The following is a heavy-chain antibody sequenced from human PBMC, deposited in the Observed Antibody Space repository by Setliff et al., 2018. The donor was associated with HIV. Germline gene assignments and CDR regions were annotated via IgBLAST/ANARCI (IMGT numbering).Heavy chain of an antibody. J-gene: IGHJ6*02. Sequence: SETLSLTCTVSGGSISSSSYYWGWIRQPPGKGLEWIGSIYYSGSTYYNPSLKSRVTIPVDTSKNQFSLKLSSVTAADTAVYYCARDPSQGYCSGGSCYGYYYYGMDVWGQGTTVTVSS. CDR3: ARDPSQGYCSGGSCYGYYYYGMDV. D-gene: IGHD2-15*01. CDR2: IYYSGST. V-gene: IGHV4-39*07. CDR1: GGSISSSSYY.